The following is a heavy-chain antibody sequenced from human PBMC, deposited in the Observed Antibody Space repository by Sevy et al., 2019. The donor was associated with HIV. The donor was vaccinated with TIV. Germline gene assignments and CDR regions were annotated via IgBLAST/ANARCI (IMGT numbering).Heavy chain of an antibody. Sequence: GGSQRLSCAASGFTFSSYWMSWVRQAPGKGLEWVANIKQDGSEKYYVDSVKGRFTISRDNAKNSLYLQMNSLRAEDTAVYYCARDGGRDRVVYYYGMDVWGQGTTVTVSS. CDR2: IKQDGSEK. V-gene: IGHV3-7*01. CDR3: ARDGGRDRVVYYYGMDV. D-gene: IGHD3-22*01. CDR1: GFTFSSYW. J-gene: IGHJ6*02.